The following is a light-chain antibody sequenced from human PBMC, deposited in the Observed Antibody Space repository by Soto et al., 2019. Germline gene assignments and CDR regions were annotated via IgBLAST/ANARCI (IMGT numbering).Light chain of an antibody. CDR3: QPRT. CDR1: QDISNY. CDR2: DAS. J-gene: IGKJ3*01. Sequence: DIQMTHSPSSLSASVGDRVTITCQASQDISNYLNWYQQKPGKAPKLLIYDASNLETGVPSRFSGSGSGTDFTFTISSLQPEDIATYYCQPRTFGPGTKVDIK. V-gene: IGKV1-33*01.